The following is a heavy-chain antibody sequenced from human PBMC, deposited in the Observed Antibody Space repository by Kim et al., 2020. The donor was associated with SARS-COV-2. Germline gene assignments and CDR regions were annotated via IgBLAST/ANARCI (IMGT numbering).Heavy chain of an antibody. J-gene: IGHJ4*02. CDR2: ISGSGGST. V-gene: IGHV3-23*01. D-gene: IGHD2-15*01. CDR1: GFTFSSYA. Sequence: GGSLRLSCAASGFTFSSYAMSWVRQAPGKGLEWVSAISGSGGSTYYADSVKGRFTISRDNSKNTLYLQMNSLRAEDTAVYYCAKKKGGYCSGGSCYVDYWGQGTLVTVSS. CDR3: AKKKGGYCSGGSCYVDY.